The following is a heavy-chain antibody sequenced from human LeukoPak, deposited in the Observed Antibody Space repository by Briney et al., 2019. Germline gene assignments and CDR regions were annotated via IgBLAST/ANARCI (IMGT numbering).Heavy chain of an antibody. CDR2: IKQDGSEK. CDR1: GFTLSTYW. CDR3: ARVAYGDYGAFDI. D-gene: IGHD4-17*01. V-gene: IGHV3-7*01. Sequence: VGSLRLSCAASGFTLSTYWMNWVRQAPGQGLEWVANIKQDGSEKSYVASVTGRFTITRDNGKNSLNLQMNSLRAEDTAVYFCARVAYGDYGAFDIWGQGTMVSVSS. J-gene: IGHJ3*02.